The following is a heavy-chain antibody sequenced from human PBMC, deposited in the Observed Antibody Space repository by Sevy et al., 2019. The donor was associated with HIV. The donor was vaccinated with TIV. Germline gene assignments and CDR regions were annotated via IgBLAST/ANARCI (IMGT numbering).Heavy chain of an antibody. CDR3: TGVGGATDWGMDV. CDR1: GVTWGDYD. D-gene: IGHD1-26*01. CDR2: IRSKIYGGTT. J-gene: IGHJ6*02. V-gene: IGHV3-49*04. Sequence: GGSLRLSCRISGVTWGDYDMSWVRQAPGKGLEWVGFIRSKIYGGTTEYAASVKGRFIISRDDSKSIAYLQMNSLKKEDTAVYYCTGVGGATDWGMDVWGQGTTVTVSS.